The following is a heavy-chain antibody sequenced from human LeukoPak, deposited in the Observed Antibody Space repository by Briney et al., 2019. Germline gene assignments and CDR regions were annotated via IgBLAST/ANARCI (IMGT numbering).Heavy chain of an antibody. J-gene: IGHJ2*01. CDR2: ISSSSSYI. CDR3: ARVVYNSEWHHWYFDL. V-gene: IGHV3-21*01. CDR1: GFTFSSYS. D-gene: IGHD6-19*01. Sequence: PGGSLRLSCAASGFTFSSYSMNWVRQAPGKGLEWVSSISSSSSYIYYADSVKGRFTISRDNAKNSLYLQMNSLRAEDTAVYYCARVVYNSEWHHWYFDLWGRGTLVTVSS.